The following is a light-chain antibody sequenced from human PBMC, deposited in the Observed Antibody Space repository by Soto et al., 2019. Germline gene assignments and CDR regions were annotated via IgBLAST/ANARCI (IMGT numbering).Light chain of an antibody. J-gene: IGLJ1*01. CDR1: SSDVGGYNY. Sequence: QSVLTQPASVSGSHGQSSTISCTGTSSDVGGYNYVSWYQQHPGKAPKLMIYDVSNRPSGVSNRFSGSKSGNTASLTISGLQAEDEADYYCSSYTSSSTFYVFGTGTKVTVL. CDR2: DVS. CDR3: SSYTSSSTFYV. V-gene: IGLV2-14*01.